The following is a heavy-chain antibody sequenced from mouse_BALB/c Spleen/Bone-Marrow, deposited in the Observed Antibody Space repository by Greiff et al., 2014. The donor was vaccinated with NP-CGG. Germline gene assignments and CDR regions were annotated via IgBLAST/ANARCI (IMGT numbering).Heavy chain of an antibody. J-gene: IGHJ3*01. Sequence: VQLKESGGGLVQPRGSLRLSCATSGFIFTDYYMSWVRQPPGKALEWLGFIRNKANVYSTEYSASVKGRFTISRDNSQSILYLQMNTLRAEDSATYYCVREEDGYYVGFAYWGQGTLVTVSA. D-gene: IGHD2-3*01. CDR2: IRNKANVYST. CDR1: GFIFTDYY. V-gene: IGHV7-3*02. CDR3: VREEDGYYVGFAY.